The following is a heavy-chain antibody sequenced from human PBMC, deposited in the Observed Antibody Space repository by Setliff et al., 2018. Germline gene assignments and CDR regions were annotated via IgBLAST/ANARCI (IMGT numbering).Heavy chain of an antibody. Sequence: SVKVSCKASGYNFKTYAISWVRQAPGQGLEWMGGIIPMFGTNYAQKFQGRVTITADESTSTAYMELSSLGSEDTAVYYCAGGQPLVRKYYYYMDVWGKGTTVTVSS. D-gene: IGHD3-10*01. CDR1: GYNFKTYA. CDR3: AGGQPLVRKYYYYMDV. CDR2: IIPMFGT. J-gene: IGHJ6*03. V-gene: IGHV1-69*13.